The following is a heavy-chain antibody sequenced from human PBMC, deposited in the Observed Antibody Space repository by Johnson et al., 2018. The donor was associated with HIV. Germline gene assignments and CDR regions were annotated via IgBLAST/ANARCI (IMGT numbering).Heavy chain of an antibody. CDR1: GFTFSTYD. Sequence: VQLVESGGGLVQPGGSLRLSCAASGFTFSTYDMHWVRQAPGKGLEWVSAISGSGGSTYYADSVQGRFTISRDNSKNTLYLQMNSLRAEDTAVYYCARAAIVVLPAGAFDIWGRGTMVTVSS. D-gene: IGHD2-2*01. J-gene: IGHJ3*02. CDR3: ARAAIVVLPAGAFDI. CDR2: ISGSGGST. V-gene: IGHV3-23*04.